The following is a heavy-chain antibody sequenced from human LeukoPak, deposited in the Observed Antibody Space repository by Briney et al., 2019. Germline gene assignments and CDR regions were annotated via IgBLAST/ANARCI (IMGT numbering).Heavy chain of an antibody. CDR1: GYTFTSYD. J-gene: IGHJ4*02. D-gene: IGHD2-15*01. CDR3: ARGPGYCSGGSCYEFDY. CDR2: MNPNSGNT. Sequence: ASVKVSCKASGYTFTSYDINWVRQAIGQGLEWMGWMNPNSGNTGYAQKFQGRVTMTRNTSISTAYMELSSLRSEDTAVYYCARGPGYCSGGSCYEFDYWGQGTLVTVSS. V-gene: IGHV1-8*01.